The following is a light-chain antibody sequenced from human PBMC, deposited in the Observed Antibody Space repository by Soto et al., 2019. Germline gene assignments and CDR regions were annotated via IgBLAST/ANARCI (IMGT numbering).Light chain of an antibody. J-gene: IGLJ2*01. CDR2: EVD. CDR1: SRDVGGYDW. V-gene: IGLV2-8*01. Sequence: SALTQPPSASGSPGQSVTISCTGTSRDVGGYDWVSWYQHHPGKVPRLLIYEVDKRPSGVPDRFSGSKSGNTASLTVSGLQPEDEAYYYCASYATDVTFPFGGGTKRTVL. CDR3: ASYATDVTFP.